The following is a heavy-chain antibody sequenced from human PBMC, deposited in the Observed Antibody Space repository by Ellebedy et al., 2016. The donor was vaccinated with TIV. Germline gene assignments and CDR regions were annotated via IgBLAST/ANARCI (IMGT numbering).Heavy chain of an antibody. CDR2: ISGSDGST. D-gene: IGHD3-22*01. CDR1: GFIFSSYA. J-gene: IGHJ4*02. Sequence: GESLKISXAASGFIFSSYAMRWVRQAPGKGLEWVSSISGSDGSTYYADSVKGRFTISRDNSRDTLYLQMNSLRAEDTAVYYCARDKISLYYYDSSGYLDQWGQGTLVTVSS. CDR3: ARDKISLYYYDSSGYLDQ. V-gene: IGHV3-23*01.